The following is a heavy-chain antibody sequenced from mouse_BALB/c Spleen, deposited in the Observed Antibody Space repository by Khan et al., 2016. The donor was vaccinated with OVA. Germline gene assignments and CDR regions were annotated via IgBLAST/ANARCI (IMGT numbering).Heavy chain of an antibody. CDR3: ARQGEGKGDAMDY. J-gene: IGHJ4*01. D-gene: IGHD1-3*01. CDR2: ISNGGGNT. CDR1: GFTFSDYY. Sequence: EVELVESGGGLVQPGGSLKLSCATSGFTFSDYYMYWFRQTPGKRLEWVAYISNGGGNTYYPATVTGRFTISSDNATNTLYLQMSRLRSEDTAREYGARQGEGKGDAMDYWGQGTSVTVSS. V-gene: IGHV5-12*02.